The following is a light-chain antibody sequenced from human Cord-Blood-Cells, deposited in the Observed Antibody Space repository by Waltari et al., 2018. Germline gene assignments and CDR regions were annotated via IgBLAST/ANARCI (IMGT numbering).Light chain of an antibody. V-gene: IGLV2-11*01. J-gene: IGLJ3*02. Sequence: QSALTQPRSVSGSPGQSVTISCTGTSSDVGGYNYVSWYQQHPGKAPKLMIYDVSKRPSGVPDCFSGSKSGNPASLTISVLQAEDEADYYCCSYAGSYTWVFGGGTKLTVL. CDR1: SSDVGGYNY. CDR3: CSYAGSYTWV. CDR2: DVS.